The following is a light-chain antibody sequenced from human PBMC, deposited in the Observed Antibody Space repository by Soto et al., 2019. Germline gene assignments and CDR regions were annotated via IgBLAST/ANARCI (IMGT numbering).Light chain of an antibody. J-gene: IGLJ1*01. V-gene: IGLV2-14*01. CDR3: SSYTSSSTYV. CDR1: SSDVGGYNY. Sequence: QSVLTQPASVSGSPGQSITISCTGTSSDVGGYNYVSWYQQHPGKAPKLMIYDVSNRPSGVSDRFSGSKSGNTASLTISGLQAEDEVDYYCSSYTSSSTYVFGTGTKVTV. CDR2: DVS.